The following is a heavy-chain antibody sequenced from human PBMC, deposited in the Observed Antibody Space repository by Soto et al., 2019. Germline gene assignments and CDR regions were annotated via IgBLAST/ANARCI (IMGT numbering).Heavy chain of an antibody. CDR1: GFTFISYS. CDR3: ARHPERIAEIGWFDP. J-gene: IGHJ5*02. V-gene: IGHV3-48*01. D-gene: IGHD6-13*01. Sequence: EVQLVESGGGWLQPGGSLRLSCAPSGFTFISYSMNWVRQAPGKGLGGVSYISSSSSTKYYADSVKGRFTISRDNANNSLYLQMNSLRAEDTAVYYCARHPERIAEIGWFDPWGQGTLVTVSS. CDR2: ISSSSSTK.